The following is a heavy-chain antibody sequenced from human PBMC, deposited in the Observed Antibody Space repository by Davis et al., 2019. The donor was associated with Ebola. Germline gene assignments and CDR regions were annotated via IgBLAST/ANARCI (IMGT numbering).Heavy chain of an antibody. CDR1: GYSFTSYW. Sequence: GASLKISCKGSGYSFTSYWIGWVRQMPGKGLEWMGIIYPGDSDTRYSPSFQGQVTISADKSISTAYLQWSSLKASDTAMYYCARHVLDYYYGMDVWGQGTTVTVSS. V-gene: IGHV5-51*01. CDR2: IYPGDSDT. CDR3: ARHVLDYYYGMDV. J-gene: IGHJ6*02.